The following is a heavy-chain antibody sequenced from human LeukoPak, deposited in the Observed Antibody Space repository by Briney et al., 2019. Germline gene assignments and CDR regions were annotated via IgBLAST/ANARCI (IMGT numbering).Heavy chain of an antibody. V-gene: IGHV3-48*03. Sequence: PGGSLRLSCAASGFTFRSYEMNWVRQAPGKGLEWVSYISSSGSTIYYAASVKGRFTTSRDNAKNSLYLQMNSLGAEDTAVYYCARVDYNGMDVWGQGTTVTVSS. J-gene: IGHJ6*02. CDR2: ISSSGSTI. CDR3: ARVDYNGMDV. CDR1: GFTFRSYE.